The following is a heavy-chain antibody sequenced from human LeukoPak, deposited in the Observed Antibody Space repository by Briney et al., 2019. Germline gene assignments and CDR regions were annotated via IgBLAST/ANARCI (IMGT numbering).Heavy chain of an antibody. Sequence: SETLSLTCAVSGDSISAYNWCWSWVRQPPGKGLEWIGEIYHSGDTNYNPSLKSRVTISVDKSKNQLSLDLNSVTAADTAVYYCAREYCTSTTCSDAFEIWGQGTMVTVS. V-gene: IGHV4-4*02. CDR3: AREYCTSTTCSDAFEI. CDR1: GDSISAYNW. CDR2: IYHSGDT. J-gene: IGHJ3*02. D-gene: IGHD2-2*01.